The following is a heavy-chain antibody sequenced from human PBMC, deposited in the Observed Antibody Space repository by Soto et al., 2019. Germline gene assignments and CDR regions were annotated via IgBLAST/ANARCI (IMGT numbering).Heavy chain of an antibody. CDR2: IKQDGREK. Sequence: EVQLVESGGGLVQPGGSLRLSCAASGFTFSSYWMSWVRQAPGKGLEWVANIKQDGREKYYVDSVKGRFTISRDNAKNSLYLQMNSLRAEDTAVYYCARTYGQQQLVRHYYYYYYMDVWGKGTTVTVSS. CDR1: GFTFSSYW. V-gene: IGHV3-7*01. CDR3: ARTYGQQQLVRHYYYYYYMDV. J-gene: IGHJ6*03. D-gene: IGHD6-13*01.